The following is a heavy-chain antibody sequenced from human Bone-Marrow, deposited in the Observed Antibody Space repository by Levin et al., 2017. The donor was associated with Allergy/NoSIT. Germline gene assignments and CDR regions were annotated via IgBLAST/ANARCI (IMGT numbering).Heavy chain of an antibody. J-gene: IGHJ4*02. Sequence: GSLRLSCVDSGFTFSSYEMNWVRQAPGKGLEWISYISSSGTIKYYADSVKGRFTISRDNAKKSLNLQMNSLRAEDTAVYYCARKRAYSYGYGGLDHWGQGTLVTVSS. CDR3: ARKRAYSYGYGGLDH. CDR1: GFTFSSYE. D-gene: IGHD5-18*01. V-gene: IGHV3-48*03. CDR2: ISSSGTIK.